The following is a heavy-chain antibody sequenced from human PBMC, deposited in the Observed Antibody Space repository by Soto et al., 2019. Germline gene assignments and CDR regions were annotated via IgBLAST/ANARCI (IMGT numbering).Heavy chain of an antibody. CDR3: ARGSSIRWFDP. J-gene: IGHJ5*02. CDR1: GGYFRDYY. Sequence: PLETLSLSYAVYGGYFRDYYWSWIRQPPGKGLEWIGEINHSGSTNYNPSLKSRVTISVDTSKNQFSLKLSSVTAADTAVYYCARGSSIRWFDPWGQGTLVTVSS. CDR2: INHSGST. D-gene: IGHD6-6*01. V-gene: IGHV4-34*01.